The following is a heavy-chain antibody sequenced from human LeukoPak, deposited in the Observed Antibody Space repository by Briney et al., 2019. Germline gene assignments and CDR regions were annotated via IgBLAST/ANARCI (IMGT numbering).Heavy chain of an antibody. V-gene: IGHV3-23*01. Sequence: PGGSLRLSCAASGFTFSSSSISWVRQAPGKGLEWVSAITDAVGSTHYADSVKGRFTISSDNSKNTVYLQMNSLRPEDMAVYYCATEWFTGTSLHYMYWGQGALVTVSS. D-gene: IGHD1-26*01. CDR3: ATEWFTGTSLHYMY. CDR1: GFTFSSSS. J-gene: IGHJ4*02. CDR2: ITDAVGST.